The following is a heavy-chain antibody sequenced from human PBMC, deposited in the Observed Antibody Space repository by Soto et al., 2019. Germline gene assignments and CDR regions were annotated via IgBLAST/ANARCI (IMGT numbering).Heavy chain of an antibody. D-gene: IGHD3-3*01. CDR3: ARDQRSIDFWSGYVGMDV. Sequence: SVKVSCKASGGTFSSYAISWVRQAPGQGLEWMGGIIPIFGTANYAQKFQGRVTITADESTSTAYMELSSLRSEDTAVYYYARDQRSIDFWSGYVGMDVWGQGTTVTVSS. J-gene: IGHJ6*02. V-gene: IGHV1-69*13. CDR2: IIPIFGTA. CDR1: GGTFSSYA.